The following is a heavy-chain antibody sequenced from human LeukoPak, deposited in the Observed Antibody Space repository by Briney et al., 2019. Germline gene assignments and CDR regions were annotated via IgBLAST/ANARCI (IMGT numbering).Heavy chain of an antibody. Sequence: SETLSLTCIVSGDSIRSSGYYWGWIRQPPGKGLEWIGSMFYGETTSYSPSLQSRVTISLDTSKNQFSLRLNSVTAADTAAYYCARLERSRMDGAQYWGQGTLVTVSS. D-gene: IGHD4/OR15-4a*01. V-gene: IGHV4-39*01. CDR2: MFYGETT. CDR3: ARLERSRMDGAQY. CDR1: GDSIRSSGYY. J-gene: IGHJ4*02.